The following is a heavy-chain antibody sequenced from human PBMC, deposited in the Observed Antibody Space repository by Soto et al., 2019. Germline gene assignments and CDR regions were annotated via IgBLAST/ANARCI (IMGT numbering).Heavy chain of an antibody. CDR1: GGTFSSYA. D-gene: IGHD6-13*01. CDR3: ARDRIAAAGNDAFDI. Sequence: GASVKVSCKASGGTFSSYAISWVRQAPGQGLEWMGGIIPIFGTANYAQKFQGRVTITADESTSTAYMELSSLRSEDTAVYYCARDRIAAAGNDAFDIWGQGTMVTVSS. V-gene: IGHV1-69*13. CDR2: IIPIFGTA. J-gene: IGHJ3*02.